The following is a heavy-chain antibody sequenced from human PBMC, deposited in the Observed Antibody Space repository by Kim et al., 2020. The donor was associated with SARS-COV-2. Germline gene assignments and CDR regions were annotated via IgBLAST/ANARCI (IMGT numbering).Heavy chain of an antibody. CDR3: ARAHWQLGGMDV. D-gene: IGHD6-6*01. J-gene: IGHJ6*02. V-gene: IGHV4-31*02. Sequence: YCTPTLRSRVTISVHMSKNHFSLNLSSVTAADTAVYYCARAHWQLGGMDVWGQGTTVTVSS.